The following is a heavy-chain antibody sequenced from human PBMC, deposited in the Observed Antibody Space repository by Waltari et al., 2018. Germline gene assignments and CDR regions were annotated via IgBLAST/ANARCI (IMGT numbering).Heavy chain of an antibody. CDR2: ISSSSSYI. CDR1: GFTFSSYS. J-gene: IGHJ1*01. Sequence: EVQLVESGGGLVKPGGSLRLSCAASGFTFSSYSMNWVRQAPGKGLEWVSSISSSSSYIYYADSVKGRFTISRDNAKNSLYLQMNSLRAEDTAVYYCASYSSSSGYFQHWGQGTLVTVSS. D-gene: IGHD6-6*01. CDR3: ASYSSSSGYFQH. V-gene: IGHV3-21*01.